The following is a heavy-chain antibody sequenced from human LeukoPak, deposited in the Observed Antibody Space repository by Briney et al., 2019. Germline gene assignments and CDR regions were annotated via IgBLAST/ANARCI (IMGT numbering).Heavy chain of an antibody. CDR1: GDSVSSNRAA. Sequence: SQTLSLTCAISGDSVSSNRAAWNWNRQSPSRGLEWLGRTYYRSKWYNDYAVSVSSRIIINPDTSNNQFSLHLISVTPEDTAVYYCAMDNWGELYFDHWGQGALVTVSS. CDR3: AMDNWGELYFDH. D-gene: IGHD1-1*01. CDR2: TYYRSKWYN. J-gene: IGHJ4*02. V-gene: IGHV6-1*01.